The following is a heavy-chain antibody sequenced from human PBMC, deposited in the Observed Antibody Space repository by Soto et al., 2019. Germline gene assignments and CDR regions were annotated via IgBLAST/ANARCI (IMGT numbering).Heavy chain of an antibody. V-gene: IGHV3-21*01. D-gene: IGHD2-2*01. CDR1: GFTFSSYS. CDR3: ARLFVVVPAAMSGWFAP. CDR2: ISSSSSYI. Sequence: EVQLVESGGGLVKPGGSLRLSCAASGFTFSSYSMNWVRQAPGKGLEWVSSISSSSSYIYYADSVKGRFTISRDNAKNSLYLQMNSLRAEDTAVYYCARLFVVVPAAMSGWFAPWGQGTLVTVSS. J-gene: IGHJ5*02.